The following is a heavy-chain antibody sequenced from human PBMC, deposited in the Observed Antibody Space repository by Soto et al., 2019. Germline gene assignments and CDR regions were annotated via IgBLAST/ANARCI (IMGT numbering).Heavy chain of an antibody. V-gene: IGHV1-69*01. D-gene: IGHD6-13*01. J-gene: IGHJ5*02. Sequence: QVQLVQSGAEVKKPGSSVKVSCKASGGTFSSYAISWVRQAPGQGLEWMGGIIPIFGTANYAQKFQGRVTITADDSTSTAYMELSSLRSEDRAVYYGARPLRYSSSWYGFAPWGQGTLVTVSS. CDR3: ARPLRYSSSWYGFAP. CDR1: GGTFSSYA. CDR2: IIPIFGTA.